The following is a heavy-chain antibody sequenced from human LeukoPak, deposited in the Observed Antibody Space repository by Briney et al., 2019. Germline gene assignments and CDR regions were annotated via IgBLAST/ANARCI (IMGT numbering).Heavy chain of an antibody. CDR2: IYHSGNT. D-gene: IGHD6-19*01. V-gene: IGHV4-39*07. J-gene: IGHJ5*02. CDR3: ARDRIAVTDPPNWFDP. Sequence: SETLSLTCNVSGGSISSSSYYWGWIRQPPGKGLEWIGSIYHSGNTYYNPSLKSRVTISIDTSKNQFSLKLNSVTAADTAVYYCARDRIAVTDPPNWFDPWGQGTLVTVSS. CDR1: GGSISSSSYY.